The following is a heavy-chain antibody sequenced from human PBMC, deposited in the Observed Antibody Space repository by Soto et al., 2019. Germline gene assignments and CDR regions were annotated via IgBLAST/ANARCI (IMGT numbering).Heavy chain of an antibody. CDR3: AKGNSWSPALVLDI. D-gene: IGHD1-7*01. V-gene: IGHV3-23*01. Sequence: SGGSLRLSCAASAFTLKDHSISWVRPAPGQGLEWVSGISGSGGSTYYADSVKGRFTISRDSSKNTLYLQMNSLRAEDTAVYYCAKGNSWSPALVLDIWGQGTMVTVSS. J-gene: IGHJ3*02. CDR1: AFTLKDHS. CDR2: ISGSGGST.